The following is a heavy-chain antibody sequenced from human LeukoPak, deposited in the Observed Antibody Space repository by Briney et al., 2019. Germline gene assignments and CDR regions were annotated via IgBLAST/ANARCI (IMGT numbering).Heavy chain of an antibody. Sequence: NASETLSLTCTVSGGSISSYHWSWIRQLPGKGLEWIGYIYYSGSTNYNPSLKSRVTISADTSKNQFSLKLSSVTAADTAVYYCARLGGSGSYMVYWGQGTLVTVSS. CDR2: IYYSGST. D-gene: IGHD3-10*01. J-gene: IGHJ4*02. CDR3: ARLGGSGSYMVY. V-gene: IGHV4-59*08. CDR1: GGSISSYH.